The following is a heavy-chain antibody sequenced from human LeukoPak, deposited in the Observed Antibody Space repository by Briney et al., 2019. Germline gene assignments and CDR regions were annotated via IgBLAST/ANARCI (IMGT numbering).Heavy chain of an antibody. Sequence: GGSLRLSCAASGFTFSSYWMHWVRQAPGKGLVWVSCINSDGSSTSYADSVKGRFTISRDNAKNTLYLQMNSLRAEDTAVYYCARGERQLWPRSGMDVWGQGTTVTVSS. D-gene: IGHD5-18*01. J-gene: IGHJ6*02. V-gene: IGHV3-74*01. CDR1: GFTFSSYW. CDR2: INSDGSST. CDR3: ARGERQLWPRSGMDV.